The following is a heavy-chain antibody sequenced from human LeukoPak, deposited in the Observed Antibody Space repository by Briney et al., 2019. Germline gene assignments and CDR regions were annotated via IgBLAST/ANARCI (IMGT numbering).Heavy chain of an antibody. D-gene: IGHD6-19*01. Sequence: SETLSLTSAVYGGSFSGYYWSWIRQPPGKELEWSGEINHSGSTNYNPSLKSRVTISVDTSKNQFSLKLSSVTPADTAVYYCARGRAAVAKRFFDYWGQGTLVTVSS. J-gene: IGHJ4*02. V-gene: IGHV4-34*01. CDR1: GGSFSGYY. CDR2: INHSGST. CDR3: ARGRAAVAKRFFDY.